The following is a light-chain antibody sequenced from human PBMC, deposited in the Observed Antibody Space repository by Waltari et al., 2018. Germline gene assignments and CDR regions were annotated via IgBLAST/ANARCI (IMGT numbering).Light chain of an antibody. CDR2: EVS. Sequence: QSALTQPASVSGSPGQSITISCTGTSSDVGSYNLVSWYQQHPGRAPKLMIYEVSERPSGVSNPFSGSNSGNTASLTISGLQAEDEADYYCCSYTGSPHVVFGGGTKLTVL. V-gene: IGLV2-23*02. J-gene: IGLJ2*01. CDR1: SSDVGSYNL. CDR3: CSYTGSPHVV.